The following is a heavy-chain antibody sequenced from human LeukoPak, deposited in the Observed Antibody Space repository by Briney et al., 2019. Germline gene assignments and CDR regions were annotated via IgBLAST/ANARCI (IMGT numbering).Heavy chain of an antibody. J-gene: IGHJ4*02. CDR1: GGSISSYY. CDR2: IYTSGST. V-gene: IGHV4-4*07. D-gene: IGHD2-2*01. CDR3: AGTFDDCSSTSCYVAIDY. Sequence: SETLSLTCTVSGGSISSYYWSWIRQPAGKGLEWIGRIYTSGSTNYNPSLKRRVTMSVDTSKNQFSLKLSSVTAADTAVYYCAGTFDDCSSTSCYVAIDYWGQGTLVTVSS.